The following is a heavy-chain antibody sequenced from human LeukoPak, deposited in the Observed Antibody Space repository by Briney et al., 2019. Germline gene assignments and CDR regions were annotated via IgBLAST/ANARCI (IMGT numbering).Heavy chain of an antibody. Sequence: GGSLRLSCAASGFTFSSYAMHWVRQAPGKGLEWVAVISYDGSNKYYVDSVKGRFTISRDNSKNTLYLQMNSLRAEDTAVYYCARTPIAARQIDYWGQGTLVTVSS. CDR1: GFTFSSYA. V-gene: IGHV3-30-3*01. D-gene: IGHD6-6*01. CDR2: ISYDGSNK. J-gene: IGHJ4*02. CDR3: ARTPIAARQIDY.